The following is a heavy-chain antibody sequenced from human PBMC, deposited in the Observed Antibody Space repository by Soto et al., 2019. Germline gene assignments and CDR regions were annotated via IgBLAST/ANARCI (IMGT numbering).Heavy chain of an antibody. D-gene: IGHD2-8*02. CDR2: IYYSGLT. Sequence: PSETLSLPCTVSGGSMSSEGYYWSWIRQHPGKGLEWIGYIYYSGLTDYNPSLKSRLTISVDKSKNEFYLKMRSVTAADTAVYYCAYLRGCTGYPGDWRQGTWVTVSS. CDR3: AYLRGCTGYPGD. J-gene: IGHJ4*02. CDR1: GGSMSSEGYY. V-gene: IGHV4-31*03.